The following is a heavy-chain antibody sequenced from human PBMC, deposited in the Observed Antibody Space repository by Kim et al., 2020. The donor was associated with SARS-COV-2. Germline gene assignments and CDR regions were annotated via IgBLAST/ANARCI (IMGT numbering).Heavy chain of an antibody. D-gene: IGHD3-10*01. Sequence: ASVKVSCKASGYTFTSYAMHWVRQAPGQRLEWMGWINAGNGNTKYSQKFQGRVTITRDTSASTAYMELSSLRSEDTAVYYCARGAIGWFGELGMHYWGQGTLVTVSS. CDR3: ARGAIGWFGELGMHY. CDR2: INAGNGNT. J-gene: IGHJ4*02. V-gene: IGHV1-3*01. CDR1: GYTFTSYA.